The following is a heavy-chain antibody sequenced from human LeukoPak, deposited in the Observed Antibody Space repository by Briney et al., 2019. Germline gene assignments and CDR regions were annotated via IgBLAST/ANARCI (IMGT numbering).Heavy chain of an antibody. CDR3: AKKSSGWYGWFDP. Sequence: PSQTLSLTWTVSGGSISSSSYYWAWIRQPPGKGLEWIGSIYYSGSTYYNPSLKSRVTISVDTSKNQFSLKLSSVTAADTAVYYCAKKSSGWYGWFDPWGQGTLVTVSS. CDR1: GGSISSSSYY. J-gene: IGHJ5*02. V-gene: IGHV4-39*01. D-gene: IGHD6-19*01. CDR2: IYYSGST.